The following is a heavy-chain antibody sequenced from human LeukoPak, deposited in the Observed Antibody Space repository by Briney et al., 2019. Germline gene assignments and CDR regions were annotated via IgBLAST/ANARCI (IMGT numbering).Heavy chain of an antibody. CDR3: ARGYSSSTYFDY. V-gene: IGHV3-21*04. CDR2: ISSSGSYI. D-gene: IGHD6-6*01. Sequence: PGRSLRLSCAASGFTFSSHSMAWVRQPPGKGLEWVSCISSSGSYIYYADSVKGRFTISRDNAKNSLYLQMNSLRSEDTAVYYCARGYSSSTYFDYWGQGTLVTVSS. J-gene: IGHJ4*02. CDR1: GFTFSSHS.